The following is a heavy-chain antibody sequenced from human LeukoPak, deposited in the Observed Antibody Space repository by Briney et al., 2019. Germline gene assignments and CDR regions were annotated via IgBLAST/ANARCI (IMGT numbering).Heavy chain of an antibody. Sequence: ASVKVSCKASGYTFTSYGISWVRQAPGQGLEWMGWISAYNGNTNYAQKLQGRVTMTTDTSTSTAYMELRSLRSDDTAVYYCARAVGYSSGWYSDYYYGMDVWGQGTTVTVSS. D-gene: IGHD6-19*01. J-gene: IGHJ6*02. CDR2: ISAYNGNT. CDR3: ARAVGYSSGWYSDYYYGMDV. V-gene: IGHV1-18*01. CDR1: GYTFTSYG.